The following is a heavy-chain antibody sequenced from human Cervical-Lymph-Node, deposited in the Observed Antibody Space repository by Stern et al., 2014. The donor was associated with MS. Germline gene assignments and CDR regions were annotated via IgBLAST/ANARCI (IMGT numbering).Heavy chain of an antibody. CDR2: ISSSSTYI. V-gene: IGHV3-21*01. D-gene: IGHD3-16*01. CDR3: ASGGWGV. Sequence: EVQLVESGGGLVKPGGSLRLSGAASGLPFSSHSMNWVRQAPGKGLEWVSSISSSSTYIFYADSVKGRSTISRDDAKNSLYLQMNSLRVEDTAVYYCASGGWGVWGQGTMVTVSA. J-gene: IGHJ3*01. CDR1: GLPFSSHS.